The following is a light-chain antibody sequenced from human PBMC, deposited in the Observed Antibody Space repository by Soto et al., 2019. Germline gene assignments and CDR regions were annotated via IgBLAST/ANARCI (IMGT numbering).Light chain of an antibody. J-gene: IGLJ2*01. Sequence: QSVLTQPRSVSGSPVQSVTISFTGTSSDVGGYNYVSLYQQHPGKAPKLMIYDVTERHSGVPDRCSGSKSGNTASLTISGLQAEDEADYYCCSYAGTYTVLFGGGTKRTVL. CDR1: SSDVGGYNY. V-gene: IGLV2-11*01. CDR3: CSYAGTYTVL. CDR2: DVT.